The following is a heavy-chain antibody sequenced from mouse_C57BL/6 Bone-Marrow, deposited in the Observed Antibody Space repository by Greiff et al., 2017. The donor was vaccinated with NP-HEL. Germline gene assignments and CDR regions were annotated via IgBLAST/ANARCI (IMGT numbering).Heavy chain of an antibody. CDR2: IDPSDSYT. Sequence: QVQLQQPGAELVMPGASVKLSCKASGYTFTSYWMHWVKQRPGQGLEWIGEIDPSDSYTNYNQKFKGKSTLTVDKSSSTAYMQLSSLTSEDSAVYCGGRSDYYWGMDYWGQGTSVTVSS. J-gene: IGHJ4*01. V-gene: IGHV1-69*01. CDR3: GRSDYYWGMDY. CDR1: GYTFTSYW.